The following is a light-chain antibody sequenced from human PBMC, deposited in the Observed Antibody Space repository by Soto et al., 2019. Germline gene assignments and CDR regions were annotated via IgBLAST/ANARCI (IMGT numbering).Light chain of an antibody. CDR1: QDISTY. CDR2: AAY. Sequence: DIQMTQAPSSLSASVGDRVTITCRARQDISTYLAWYQQKPGKVPKLLISAAYTLQSGVPPRCIGSGSGTDFTLTISSLQPEDVATYYCQKYDNAPLTFGGGTKVEIK. J-gene: IGKJ4*01. CDR3: QKYDNAPLT. V-gene: IGKV1-27*01.